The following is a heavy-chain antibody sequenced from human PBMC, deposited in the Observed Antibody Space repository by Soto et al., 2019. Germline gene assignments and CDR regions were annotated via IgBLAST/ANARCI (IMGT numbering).Heavy chain of an antibody. D-gene: IGHD5-18*01. CDR1: GFTFSSYA. J-gene: IGHJ4*02. Sequence: GGSRLSCAASGFTFSSYAMHWVRQAPGKGLEWVAVISYDGSNKYYADSVKGRFTISRDNSKNTLYLQMNSLGAEDTAVYYCVHTAMVHDDFDYWGQGTLVTVSS. CDR3: VHTAMVHDDFDY. CDR2: ISYDGSNK. V-gene: IGHV3-30-3*01.